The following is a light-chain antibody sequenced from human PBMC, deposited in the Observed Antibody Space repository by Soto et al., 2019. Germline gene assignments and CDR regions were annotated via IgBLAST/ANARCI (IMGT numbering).Light chain of an antibody. CDR2: GAS. CDR1: QSVSSD. Sequence: EIVMTQSPATLSVSPWERATLSCRASQSVSSDLAWYHQKPGQAPRLLIYGASNRATGIPARFSGSGSGTEFILTISSVESEDFAIYYCQQHNDWPTFGQGTRLEIK. CDR3: QQHNDWPT. V-gene: IGKV3-15*01. J-gene: IGKJ5*01.